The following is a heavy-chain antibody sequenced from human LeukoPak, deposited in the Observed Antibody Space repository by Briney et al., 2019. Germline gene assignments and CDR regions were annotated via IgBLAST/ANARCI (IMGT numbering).Heavy chain of an antibody. Sequence: SVEVSCKASGGTFSSYAISWVRQAPGQGLEWMGRIIPIFGTANYAQKFQGRVTITTDESTSTAYMELSSLRSEDTAVYYCAREGIAAPTGSDYWGQGTLVTVSS. CDR2: IIPIFGTA. CDR3: AREGIAAPTGSDY. D-gene: IGHD6-13*01. CDR1: GGTFSSYA. V-gene: IGHV1-69*05. J-gene: IGHJ4*02.